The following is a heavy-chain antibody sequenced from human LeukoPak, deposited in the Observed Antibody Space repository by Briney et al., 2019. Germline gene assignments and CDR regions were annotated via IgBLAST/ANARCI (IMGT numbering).Heavy chain of an antibody. D-gene: IGHD2-2*01. Sequence: PSETLSLTCAVSGGSISSGGYSWSWIRQPPGKGLEWIGYIYHSGSTYYNPSLKSRVTISVDRSKNQFSLKLSSVTAADTAVYYCARVARPQLGYCSSTSCGYPISNWFDPWGQGTLVTVSS. CDR1: GGSISSGGYS. V-gene: IGHV4-30-2*01. J-gene: IGHJ5*02. CDR2: IYHSGST. CDR3: ARVARPQLGYCSSTSCGYPISNWFDP.